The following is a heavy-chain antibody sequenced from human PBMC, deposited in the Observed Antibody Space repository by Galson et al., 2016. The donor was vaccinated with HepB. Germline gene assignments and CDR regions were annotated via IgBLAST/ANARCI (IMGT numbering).Heavy chain of an antibody. CDR2: VSGSGDGT. V-gene: IGHV3-23*01. CDR3: AKTAGDWYCTTTRCYNYGMDV. CDR1: GFTFSSYT. D-gene: IGHD2-2*02. Sequence: SLRLSCAASGFTFSSYTMGWVRQSPGGGLEWVSAVSGSGDGTYYAESVKGRLTISRDNSKNTVFLQMNSLRAEDTAVYYCAKTAGDWYCTTTRCYNYGMDVWGQGTTVTVSS. J-gene: IGHJ6*02.